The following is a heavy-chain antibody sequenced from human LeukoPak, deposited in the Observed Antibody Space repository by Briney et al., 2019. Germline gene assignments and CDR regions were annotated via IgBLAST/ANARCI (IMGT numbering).Heavy chain of an antibody. CDR1: GFTFSSYW. V-gene: IGHV3-7*01. CDR2: IKQDGSEK. J-gene: IGHJ4*02. D-gene: IGHD2-2*01. CDR3: ARERCSSTSCRNDY. Sequence: PGGSLRLSCAASGFTFSSYWMSWVRQAPGKGLEWVANIKQDGSEKYYVDSVKGRFTISRDNAKNSLYLQMNSLRAEDTAVYYCARERCSSTSCRNDYWGQGTLVTVSS.